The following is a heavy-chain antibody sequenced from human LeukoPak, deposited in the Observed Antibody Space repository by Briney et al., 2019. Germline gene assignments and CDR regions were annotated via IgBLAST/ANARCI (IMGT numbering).Heavy chain of an antibody. Sequence: KASETLSLTCTVSGAFISSSDYYWAWLRQPPGKGLEWIGSIYSSGSSYYNPSLKSRITISVDTSKNQFSLKLSSVTAADTAVYYCARHGATIRDSSGYYYFDSWGQGTLVTVSS. V-gene: IGHV4-39*01. CDR3: ARHGATIRDSSGYYYFDS. CDR2: IYSSGSS. CDR1: GAFISSSDYY. D-gene: IGHD3-22*01. J-gene: IGHJ4*02.